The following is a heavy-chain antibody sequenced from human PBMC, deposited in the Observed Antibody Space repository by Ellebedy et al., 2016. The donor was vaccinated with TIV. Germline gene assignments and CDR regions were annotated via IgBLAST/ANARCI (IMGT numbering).Heavy chain of an antibody. J-gene: IGHJ4*02. CDR1: GASISTSY. D-gene: IGHD1-26*01. CDR2: ISNTGRT. CDR3: ARDRRGSYDF. Sequence: MPSETLSLTCTVSGASISTSYWSWIRQTPGRDLEWICYISNTGRTNYNLSLQSRVTISVDTSRNQFSLKLRSVTAADTAVYYCARDRRGSYDFWGQGTLITVSS. V-gene: IGHV4-59*01.